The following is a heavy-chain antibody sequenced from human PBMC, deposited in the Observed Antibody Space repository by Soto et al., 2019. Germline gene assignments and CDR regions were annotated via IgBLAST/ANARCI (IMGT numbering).Heavy chain of an antibody. CDR2: IYWDDDK. CDR1: GFSLSTSGVG. J-gene: IGHJ3*02. D-gene: IGHD2-15*01. Sequence: SGPTLVNPTQTLTLTCTFSGFSLSTSGVGVGWIRQPPGKALEWLALIYWDDDKRYSPSLESRLTITRDTSKKQVVLTMTNMDPVDTATYYCAHSSYGGNCGAFDIWGEGTMVTVSS. CDR3: AHSSYGGNCGAFDI. V-gene: IGHV2-5*02.